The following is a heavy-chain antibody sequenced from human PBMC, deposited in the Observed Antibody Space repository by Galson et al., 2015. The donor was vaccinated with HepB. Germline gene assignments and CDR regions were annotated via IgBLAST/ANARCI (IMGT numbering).Heavy chain of an antibody. J-gene: IGHJ5*02. Sequence: SLRLSCAASGFTFSTALMNWIRQALGKGLEWVGRIKSKTDGGTTDYAAPVKGRFTISRDDSKNTLYLQMNSLKTEDTAVYYCTTESPVLLWFGELSAWGQGTLVTVSS. CDR2: IKSKTDGGTT. CDR1: GFTFSTAL. CDR3: TTESPVLLWFGELSA. V-gene: IGHV3-15*07. D-gene: IGHD3-10*01.